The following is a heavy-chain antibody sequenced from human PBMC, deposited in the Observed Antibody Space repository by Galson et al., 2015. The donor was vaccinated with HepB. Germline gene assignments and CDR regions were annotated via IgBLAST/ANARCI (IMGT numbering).Heavy chain of an antibody. CDR3: ARDGFRGITAAGAAEGSDY. Sequence: SLRLSCAASGYTFNIYAMHWVRQAPDKGLEWVAAIPCDGCNTYYADSVKGRFTISRDNSKNMLYLQMNSLRAEDTAVYYCARDGFRGITAAGAAEGSDYCGQATLVTASS. CDR2: IPCDGCNT. V-gene: IGHV3-30-3*01. CDR1: GYTFNIYA. D-gene: IGHD6-13*01. J-gene: IGHJ4*02.